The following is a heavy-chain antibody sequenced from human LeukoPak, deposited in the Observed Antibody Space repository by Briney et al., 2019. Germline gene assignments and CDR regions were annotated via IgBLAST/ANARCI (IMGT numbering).Heavy chain of an antibody. J-gene: IGHJ4*02. CDR2: ISGNGGST. V-gene: IGHV3-23*01. CDR1: GFTFSSYA. D-gene: IGHD6-19*01. Sequence: GGSLILSCAASGFTFSSYAMSWVRQAPGKGLELVSAISGNGGSTYYADSVKGRFTISRDNSKNTLYLQMNSLRAEDTDVYYCAKPIAVAGTSEDYWGQGTLVTVSS. CDR3: AKPIAVAGTSEDY.